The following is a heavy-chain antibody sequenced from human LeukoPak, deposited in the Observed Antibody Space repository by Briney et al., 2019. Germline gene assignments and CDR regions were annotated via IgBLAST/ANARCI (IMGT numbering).Heavy chain of an antibody. CDR1: GGSISSYY. J-gene: IGHJ3*02. CDR2: IYYTRST. D-gene: IGHD1-1*01. CDR3: ARAERTVSVFDI. Sequence: TPAETLSLTCTVSGGSISSYYWSWIRQPPGKGLEWIGYIYYTRSTHYNPSLKSRVTISVDTSKNQFSLKLSSVTAADTAVYYCARAERTVSVFDIWGQGTIVTVSS. V-gene: IGHV4-59*01.